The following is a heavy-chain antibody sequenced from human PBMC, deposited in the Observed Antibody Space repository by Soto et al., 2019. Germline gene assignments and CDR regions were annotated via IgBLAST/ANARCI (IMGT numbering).Heavy chain of an antibody. CDR3: ARVILWGSSWYGMDV. V-gene: IGHV4-4*02. D-gene: IGHD6-13*01. CDR2: IYHSGST. Sequence: NPSETLSLTCAVSGGSISSSNWWSWVRQPPGKGLEWIGEIYHSGSTNYNPSLKSRVTISVDKSKNQFSPKLGSVTAADTAVYYCARVILWGSSWYGMDVWGQGTTVTVSS. CDR1: GGSISSSNW. J-gene: IGHJ6*02.